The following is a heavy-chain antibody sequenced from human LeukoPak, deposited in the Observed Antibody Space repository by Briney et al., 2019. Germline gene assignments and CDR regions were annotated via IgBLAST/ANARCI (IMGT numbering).Heavy chain of an antibody. Sequence: SVKVSCKASGGTFSSYAISWVRQAPGQGLEWMGGTIPIFGTANYAQKFQGRVTITADESTSTAYMELSSLRSEDTAVYYCARTSLGYSGSYFFDYWGQGTLVTVSP. V-gene: IGHV1-69*13. CDR1: GGTFSSYA. CDR3: ARTSLGYSGSYFFDY. D-gene: IGHD1-26*01. CDR2: TIPIFGTA. J-gene: IGHJ4*02.